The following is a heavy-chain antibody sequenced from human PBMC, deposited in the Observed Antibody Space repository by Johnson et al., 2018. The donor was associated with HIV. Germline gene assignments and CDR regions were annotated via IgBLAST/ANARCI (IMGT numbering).Heavy chain of an antibody. CDR2: IRWNSGSI. D-gene: IGHD6-19*01. V-gene: IGHV3-9*01. Sequence: EVQLVESGGGLVQPGRSLRLSCAASGFTVSSNYMSWVRQAPGKGLEWVSGIRWNSGSIGYAASVKGRILIPRDNAKHSLHMQMNSLRAEETALYYCAREIGAVAGRKYAFDMWGQGTMVSVSS. CDR1: GFTVSSNY. CDR3: AREIGAVAGRKYAFDM. J-gene: IGHJ3*02.